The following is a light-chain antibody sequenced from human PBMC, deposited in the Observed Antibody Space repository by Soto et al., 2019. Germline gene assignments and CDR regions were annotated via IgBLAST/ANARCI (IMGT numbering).Light chain of an antibody. CDR1: RSIDNW. V-gene: IGKV1-5*03. CDR2: KAS. Sequence: DIQMTQSPSTPSASLGDRVTIPCRASRSIDNWLAWYQQKPGKAPNLLIYKASSLESGVPSRFSGSGSGTEFTLTISSLQPDDFATYYCQQYHRYWTFGQGTKVDNK. CDR3: QQYHRYWT. J-gene: IGKJ1*01.